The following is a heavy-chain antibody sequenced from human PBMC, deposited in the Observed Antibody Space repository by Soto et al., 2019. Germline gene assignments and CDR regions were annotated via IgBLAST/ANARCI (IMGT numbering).Heavy chain of an antibody. Sequence: QVQLVQSGAEVQKPGSSVKVSCKASGGIFSTYAISWLRQAPGQGLEWMGGVIPLFGTPNYAQRFQGRGTLIADESTSTAYMELSRLRSEDTAVYYCARDRDDYGSGNYYNRIDFWGQGTLVTVSS. CDR3: ARDRDDYGSGNYYNRIDF. CDR1: GGIFSTYA. J-gene: IGHJ4*02. CDR2: VIPLFGTP. D-gene: IGHD3-10*01. V-gene: IGHV1-69*01.